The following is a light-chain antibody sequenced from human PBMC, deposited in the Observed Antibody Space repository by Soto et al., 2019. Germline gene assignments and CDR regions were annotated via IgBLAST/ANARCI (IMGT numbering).Light chain of an antibody. J-gene: IGLJ1*01. Sequence: QSVLTHPPPVSGAPGQRVTISCTGSSSNIGAGYDVHWYQQLPGTAPKLLIYGNSNRPSGVPDRFSGSKSGTSASLAITGLQAEDEADYYCQSYDSSLSGYVFGTGTKVTVL. CDR1: SSNIGAGYD. CDR3: QSYDSSLSGYV. V-gene: IGLV1-40*01. CDR2: GNS.